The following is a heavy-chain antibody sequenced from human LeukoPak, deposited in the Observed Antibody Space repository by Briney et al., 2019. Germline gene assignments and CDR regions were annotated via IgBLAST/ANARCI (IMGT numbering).Heavy chain of an antibody. J-gene: IGHJ4*02. Sequence: GASVKVSCKASGYTFTTYAISWVRQAPGQGLEWVGRIVPILGTANYAQNFQGRVTITADRSTTTAYMELSSLRPEHTAVYYCARVRKGSSWPYYFDYWGQGTLVTVSS. CDR2: IVPILGTA. D-gene: IGHD6-13*01. V-gene: IGHV1-69*04. CDR1: GYTFTTYA. CDR3: ARVRKGSSWPYYFDY.